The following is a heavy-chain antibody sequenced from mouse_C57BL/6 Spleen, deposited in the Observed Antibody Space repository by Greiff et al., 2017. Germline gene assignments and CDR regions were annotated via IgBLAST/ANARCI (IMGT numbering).Heavy chain of an antibody. D-gene: IGHD2-5*01. J-gene: IGHJ4*01. CDR3: ARSPLYSNYAMDY. CDR1: GYAFTNYL. V-gene: IGHV1-54*01. CDR2: INPGSGGT. Sequence: VQLQQSGAELVRPGTSVKVSCKASGYAFTNYLIEWVKQRPGQGLEWIGVINPGSGGTNYNEKFKGKATLTADKSSSTAYMQLSSLTSEDSAVYFCARSPLYSNYAMDYWGQGTSVTVSS.